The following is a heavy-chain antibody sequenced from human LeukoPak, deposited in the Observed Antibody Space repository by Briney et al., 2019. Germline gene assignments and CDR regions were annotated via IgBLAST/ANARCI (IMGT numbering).Heavy chain of an antibody. CDR1: GYTFTGYY. J-gene: IGHJ5*02. Sequence: ASVKVSCKASGYTFTGYYMQWVRQAPGQGLEWMGWINPNSGGTNYAQKFQGRVTMTRDTSISTAYMELSRLRSDDTAVYYCARPPCGSGSYYNGDIWFDPWGQGTLVTVSS. CDR2: INPNSGGT. V-gene: IGHV1-2*02. CDR3: ARPPCGSGSYYNGDIWFDP. D-gene: IGHD3-10*01.